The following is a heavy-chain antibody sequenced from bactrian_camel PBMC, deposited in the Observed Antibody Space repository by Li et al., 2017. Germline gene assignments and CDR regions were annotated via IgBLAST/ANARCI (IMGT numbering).Heavy chain of an antibody. D-gene: IGHD2*01. Sequence: HVQLVESGGGSVQAGESLRLSCVFSGSTDSHKCVGWFRQAPGNRREGLASMSASSVKYADSLAGRFTISRDNAKNTVYLQMNSLKAEDAAVYYCVRSGTWYECDIWGQGTQVTVS. CDR2: MSASSV. CDR1: GSTDSHKC. CDR3: VRSGTWYECDI. J-gene: IGHJ4*01. V-gene: IGHV3S53*01.